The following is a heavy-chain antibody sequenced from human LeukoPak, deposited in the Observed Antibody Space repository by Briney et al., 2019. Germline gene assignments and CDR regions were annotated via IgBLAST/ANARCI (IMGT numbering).Heavy chain of an antibody. CDR2: IPTSGGP. V-gene: IGHV3-23*01. D-gene: IGHD3-22*01. CDR1: GFTFRDYA. CDR3: AKRDNYYDSSGQGGVDY. Sequence: PGGSLRLSCAASGFTFRDYAMSWVRQTPGKGLEWVSIIPTSGGPHYADSVKGRFTVSRDSSKNTLFLQMNSLTAEDTAIYYCAKRDNYYDSSGQGGVDYWGQGTLVTVSS. J-gene: IGHJ4*02.